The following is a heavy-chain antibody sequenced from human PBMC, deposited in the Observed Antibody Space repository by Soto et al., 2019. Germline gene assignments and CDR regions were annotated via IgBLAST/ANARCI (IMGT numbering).Heavy chain of an antibody. J-gene: IGHJ4*02. CDR2: ISYDGSNK. CDR1: GFTCSSYA. D-gene: IGHD2-15*01. V-gene: IGHV3-30-3*01. CDR3: ARVPSSSGRAHFDY. Sequence: QVELVESGGGVVQPGRSLRLSCAASGFTCSSYAMHWVRQAPGKGLEWVAVISYDGSNKYYADSVKGRFTISRDNSKNTLYLQMNSLRAEVTAVYYCARVPSSSGRAHFDYWGQGTLVTVSS.